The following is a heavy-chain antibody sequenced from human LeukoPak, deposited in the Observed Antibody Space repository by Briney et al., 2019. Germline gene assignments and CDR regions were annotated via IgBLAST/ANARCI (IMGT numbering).Heavy chain of an antibody. Sequence: SVKVSCKASGYTFTSYGISWVRQAPGQGLEWMGGIIPIFGTANYAQKFQGRVTITADESTSTAYMELSSLRSEDTAVYYCARGRIGYSGSSSTYAFDIWGQGTMVTVPS. V-gene: IGHV1-69*13. CDR1: GYTFTSYG. CDR3: ARGRIGYSGSSSTYAFDI. CDR2: IIPIFGTA. D-gene: IGHD1-26*01. J-gene: IGHJ3*02.